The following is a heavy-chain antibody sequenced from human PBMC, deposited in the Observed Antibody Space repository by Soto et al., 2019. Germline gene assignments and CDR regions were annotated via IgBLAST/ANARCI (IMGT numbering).Heavy chain of an antibody. V-gene: IGHV1-18*01. D-gene: IGHD3-10*01. Sequence: QVQLVQSGAEVKKPGASVKVSCKASGYTFTIYGISWVRQAPGQGLEWMGWISAYNGNTNYAQKLQGRVTMTTDTSTSTAYMELRSLRSDDKAVYYCAREGDVYGSGSYYTPLLDYWGQGTLVTVSS. CDR3: AREGDVYGSGSYYTPLLDY. CDR2: ISAYNGNT. J-gene: IGHJ4*02. CDR1: GYTFTIYG.